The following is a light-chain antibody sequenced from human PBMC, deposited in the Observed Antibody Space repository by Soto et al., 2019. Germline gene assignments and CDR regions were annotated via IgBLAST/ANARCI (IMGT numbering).Light chain of an antibody. CDR1: QSVSTY. CDR2: VAS. V-gene: IGKV3-11*01. J-gene: IGKJ5*01. Sequence: EIVLTQSPATLSLSPGERATLSCRASQSVSTYLAWYQQRPGQAPRLLIYVASYRATDIPPRFSGSGSGTDFTLTISSLEPEDFAVYYCQQRSSWPPTITFGQGTRLDIK. CDR3: QQRSSWPPTIT.